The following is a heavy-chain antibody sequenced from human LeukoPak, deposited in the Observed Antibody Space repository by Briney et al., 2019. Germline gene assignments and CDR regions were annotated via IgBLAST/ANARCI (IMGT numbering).Heavy chain of an antibody. CDR2: VNHDGDT. CDR1: GASLNTYY. CDR3: ARGPVALPNDRLNFFFDF. Sequence: SETLSLTCAVYGASLNTYYWTWISQSPDKGLEWIGEVNHDGDTNVNPSLRSRVVMSVDASKNQFSLKLTSVTVPVTAVYFWARGPVALPNDRLNFFFDFWGQGTLVTVSS. D-gene: IGHD2-8*01. J-gene: IGHJ5*01. V-gene: IGHV4-34*01.